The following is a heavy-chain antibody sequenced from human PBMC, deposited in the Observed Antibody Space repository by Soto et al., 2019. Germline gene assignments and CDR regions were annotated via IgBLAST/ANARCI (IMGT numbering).Heavy chain of an antibody. D-gene: IGHD1-26*01. J-gene: IGHJ6*02. CDR3: TTYSGSYHAYYYYYGMDV. Sequence: VGSLRLSCAASGFTFSNAWMSWVRQAPGKGLEWVGRIKSKTDGGTTDYAAPVKGRFTISRDDSKNTLYLQMNSLKTEDTAVYYCTTYSGSYHAYYYYYGMDVWGQGTTVTVSS. CDR1: GFTFSNAW. V-gene: IGHV3-15*01. CDR2: IKSKTDGGTT.